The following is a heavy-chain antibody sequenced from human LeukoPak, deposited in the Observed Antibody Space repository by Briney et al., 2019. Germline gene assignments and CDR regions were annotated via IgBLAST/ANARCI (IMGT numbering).Heavy chain of an antibody. J-gene: IGHJ3*02. Sequence: ASVKVSCKASGYSFTRYDINWVRQATGEGLEWMGWMNPNSGNTGYAQKFQGRVTMTRNTSISTAYMELSSLRSEDTAVYYCARAGITMVRGVIEGDAFGIWGQGTMVTVSS. CDR1: GYSFTRYD. D-gene: IGHD3-10*01. V-gene: IGHV1-8*01. CDR2: MNPNSGNT. CDR3: ARAGITMVRGVIEGDAFGI.